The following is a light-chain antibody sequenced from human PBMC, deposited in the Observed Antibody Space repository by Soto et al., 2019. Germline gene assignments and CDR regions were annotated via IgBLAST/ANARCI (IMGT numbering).Light chain of an antibody. J-gene: IGKJ1*01. CDR2: GAS. Sequence: EIVLTQSPGTLSLSPGERATLSCRASQSVSRSYLAWYQQKPGQAPRLLIYGASSRATGIPDRFSGSGSGTDFTLTISKLEPEDSAVYYCQQYRSWPRTFGQGSKVEI. CDR3: QQYRSWPRT. CDR1: QSVSRSY. V-gene: IGKV3-20*01.